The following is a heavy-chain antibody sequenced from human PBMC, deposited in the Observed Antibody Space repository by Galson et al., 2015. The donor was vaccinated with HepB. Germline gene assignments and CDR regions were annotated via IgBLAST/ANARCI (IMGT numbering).Heavy chain of an antibody. CDR1: GFTFSSYA. V-gene: IGHV3-30*04. Sequence: SLRLSCAASGFTFSSYAMHWVRQAPGKGLEWVAVISYDGSNKYYADSVKGRFTISRDNSKNTLYLQMNSLRAEDTAVYYCAREVRVAAAGLDYWGQGTLVTVSS. J-gene: IGHJ4*02. CDR2: ISYDGSNK. D-gene: IGHD6-13*01. CDR3: AREVRVAAAGLDY.